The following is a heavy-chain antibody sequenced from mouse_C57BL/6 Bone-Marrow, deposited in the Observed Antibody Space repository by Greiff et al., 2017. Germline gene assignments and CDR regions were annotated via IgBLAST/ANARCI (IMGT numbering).Heavy chain of an antibody. CDR3: ARGGIYYDYDAWFAY. CDR2: IYPRSGNT. D-gene: IGHD2-4*01. Sequence: VQLQQSGAELARPGASVKLSCKASGYTFTSYGISWVKQRTGQGLEWIGEIYPRSGNTYYNEKFKGKATLTADKSSSTAYMELRSLTSEDSAVYVCARGGIYYDYDAWFAYWGRGTRVTVSA. CDR1: GYTFTSYG. V-gene: IGHV1-81*01. J-gene: IGHJ3*01.